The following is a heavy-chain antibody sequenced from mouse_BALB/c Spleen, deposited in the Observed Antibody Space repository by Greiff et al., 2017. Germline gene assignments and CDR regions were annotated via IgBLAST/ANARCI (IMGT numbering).Heavy chain of an antibody. CDR2: ISYSGST. J-gene: IGHJ4*01. Sequence: EVKLMESGPSLVKPSQSLSLTCSVTGDSFTSGYWNWIRKFPGNKLEYMGYISYSGSTSYNPSTKSRISIIRDTSKNQYYLQLNSVTTEETATYYCADPDGYKGGDYAMDDWGQGTSVTVSS. CDR3: ADPDGYKGGDYAMDD. D-gene: IGHD2-3*01. CDR1: GDSFTSGY. V-gene: IGHV3-8*02.